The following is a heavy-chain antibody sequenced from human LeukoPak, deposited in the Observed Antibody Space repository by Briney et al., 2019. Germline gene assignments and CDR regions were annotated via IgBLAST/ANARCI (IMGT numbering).Heavy chain of an antibody. CDR1: GFTFSSYG. Sequence: QAGGSLRLSCAASGFTFSSYGMSWVRQAPGGGLEWVSSISGSSYTTYYADSVKGRFTISRDNSKNTLYLQMNSLRAEDTAVYYCANPGGSGSYFDYWGQRTLVTVSS. CDR3: ANPGGSGSYFDY. J-gene: IGHJ4*02. D-gene: IGHD3-10*01. V-gene: IGHV3-23*01. CDR2: ISGSSYTT.